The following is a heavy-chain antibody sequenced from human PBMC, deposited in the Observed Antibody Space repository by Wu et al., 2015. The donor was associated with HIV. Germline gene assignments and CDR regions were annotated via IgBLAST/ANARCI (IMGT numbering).Heavy chain of an antibody. CDR3: ARYGFGELSSIYYYALDV. CDR1: GYPFGTYG. D-gene: IGHD3-10*01. CDR2: ISPYDGKT. Sequence: QVQLAQSGAEVKKSGTSVKVSCQTSGYPFGTYGINWVRQAPGQGLEWLGWISPYDGKTVYRQKFQGRVTMSTDTPVTTVHMDLNRLRSDDTAIYYCARYGFGELSSIYYYALDVWGQGTTVTVSS. V-gene: IGHV1-18*01. J-gene: IGHJ6*02.